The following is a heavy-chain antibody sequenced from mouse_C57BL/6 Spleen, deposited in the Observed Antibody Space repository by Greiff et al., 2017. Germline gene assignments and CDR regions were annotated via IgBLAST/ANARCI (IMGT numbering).Heavy chain of an antibody. J-gene: IGHJ2*01. V-gene: IGHV3-6*01. D-gene: IGHD1-1*01. Sequence: VQLNESGPGLVKPSQSLSLTCSVTGYSITSGYYWNWIRQFPGNKLEWMGYISYDGSNNYNPSLKNRITITRDTSKNQFFLKLNSVTTEDTSTYYCARETITTVVATDYWGQGTTLTVSS. CDR1: GYSITSGYY. CDR2: ISYDGSN. CDR3: ARETITTVVATDY.